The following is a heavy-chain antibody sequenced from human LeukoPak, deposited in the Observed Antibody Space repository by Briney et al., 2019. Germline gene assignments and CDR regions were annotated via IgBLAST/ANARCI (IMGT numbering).Heavy chain of an antibody. D-gene: IGHD2-2*01. CDR3: ARREAVPAAPTGFDY. V-gene: IGHV1-2*02. Sequence: ASVKVSCKASGCTFTGYYMHWVRQAPGQGLEWMGWINPNSGGTDYAQKFQGRVTMTRDTSISTAYMGLSRLRSDDTAVYYCARREAVPAAPTGFDYWGQGTLVTVSS. CDR1: GCTFTGYY. J-gene: IGHJ4*02. CDR2: INPNSGGT.